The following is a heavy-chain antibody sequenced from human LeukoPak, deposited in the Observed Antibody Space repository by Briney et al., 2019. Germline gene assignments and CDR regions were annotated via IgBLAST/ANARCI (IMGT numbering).Heavy chain of an antibody. J-gene: IGHJ4*02. V-gene: IGHV1-8*01. CDR3: ARGSRWVTHYYGSGSTLYYFDY. Sequence: ASVKVSCKASGYTFTSYDINWVRQATGQGLEWMGWMNPNSGNTGYAQKFQGRVTMTRNTSISTAYMELSSLRSEDTAVYYCARGSRWVTHYYGSGSTLYYFDYWGQGTLVTVSS. CDR1: GYTFTSYD. CDR2: MNPNSGNT. D-gene: IGHD3-10*01.